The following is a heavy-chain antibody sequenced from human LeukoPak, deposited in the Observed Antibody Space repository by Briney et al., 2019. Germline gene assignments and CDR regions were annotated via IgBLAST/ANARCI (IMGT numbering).Heavy chain of an antibody. J-gene: IGHJ5*02. CDR1: GFTVSSNY. CDR2: IYSGGST. V-gene: IGHV3-66*02. Sequence: GGSLRLSCAASGFTVSSNYMSWVRQAPGKGLEWVSVIYSGGSTYYADSVKGRFTISRDNSKNTLYLQVNSLRAEDTAVYYCARGGGIVVVPAALTGFDPWGQGTLVTVSS. D-gene: IGHD2-2*01. CDR3: ARGGGIVVVPAALTGFDP.